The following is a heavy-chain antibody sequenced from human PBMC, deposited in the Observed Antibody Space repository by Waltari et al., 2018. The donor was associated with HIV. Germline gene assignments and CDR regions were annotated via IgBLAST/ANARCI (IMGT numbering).Heavy chain of an antibody. CDR1: GYIFTNYV. CDR3: TRGLGGSYYYGVDV. Sequence: QVHLVQSGAEVKMPGASVRVSCQPSGYIFTNYVVSWVRQAPGQGLEWLGWISGYNANTNYAQRLQGRVTLTTDTSTSTAYMELRSLRSDDTAVYYCTRGLGGSYYYGVDVWGQGTTVTVS. J-gene: IGHJ6*02. CDR2: ISGYNANT. V-gene: IGHV1-18*01.